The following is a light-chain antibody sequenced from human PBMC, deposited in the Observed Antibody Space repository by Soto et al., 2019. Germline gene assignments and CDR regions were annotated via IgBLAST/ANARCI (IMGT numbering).Light chain of an antibody. CDR2: AAS. CDR3: LQDYNYPLT. Sequence: AIQMTQSPSSLSASVGDRVTITCRASQGISHYLGWYQQKPGKAPKLLIYAASSLQSGVPSRFSGSGSGTDFTLTISSLQPEDFATYYCLQDYNYPLTFGGGTKVEIQ. CDR1: QGISHY. J-gene: IGKJ4*01. V-gene: IGKV1-6*01.